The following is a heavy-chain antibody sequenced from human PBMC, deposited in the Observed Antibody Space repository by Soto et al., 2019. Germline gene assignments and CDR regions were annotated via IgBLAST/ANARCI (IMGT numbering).Heavy chain of an antibody. CDR3: ARRASGYCSSGSCWYFDL. Sequence: EVQLVQSATEVKKAGESLKISCKGSGYSFISNWIGWVRQMPGKGLEWMGIIYPGDSDTRYSPSFQGQVTVSADKSIXTXCLQWSSLKASDNAIYYCARRASGYCSSGSCWYFDLWGRGTLVTVSS. J-gene: IGHJ2*01. D-gene: IGHD2-15*01. V-gene: IGHV5-51*03. CDR1: GYSFISNW. CDR2: IYPGDSDT.